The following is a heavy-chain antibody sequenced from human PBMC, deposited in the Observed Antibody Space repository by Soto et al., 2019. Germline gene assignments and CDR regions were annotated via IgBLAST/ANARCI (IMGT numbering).Heavy chain of an antibody. CDR3: ARACSSNSCYDVFDY. D-gene: IGHD2-2*01. CDR1: GGSISSYY. V-gene: IGHV4-4*07. J-gene: IGHJ4*02. Sequence: SETLSLTCTVSGGSISSYYWSWIRQPAGKGLEWIGRIYTSGSTNYNPSLKSRVTMSVDTSKNQFSLKLSSVTAADTAVYYCARACSSNSCYDVFDYWGQGTLVTVSS. CDR2: IYTSGST.